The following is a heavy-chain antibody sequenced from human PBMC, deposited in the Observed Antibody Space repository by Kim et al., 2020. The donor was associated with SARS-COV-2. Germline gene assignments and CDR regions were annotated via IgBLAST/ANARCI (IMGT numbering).Heavy chain of an antibody. J-gene: IGHJ4*02. V-gene: IGHV3-30*18. Sequence: GGSLRLSCAASGFTFSSYGMHWVRQAPGKGLEWVAVISYDGSNKYYADSVKGRFTISRDNSKNTLYLQMNSLRAEDTAVYYCAKDPVYCSSTSCYTMMEYYFDYWGQGTLVTVSS. CDR3: AKDPVYCSSTSCYTMMEYYFDY. D-gene: IGHD2-2*02. CDR1: GFTFSSYG. CDR2: ISYDGSNK.